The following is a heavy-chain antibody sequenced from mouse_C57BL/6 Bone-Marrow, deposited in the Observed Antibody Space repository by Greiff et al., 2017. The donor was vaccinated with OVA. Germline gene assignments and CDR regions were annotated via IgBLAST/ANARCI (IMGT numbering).Heavy chain of an antibody. J-gene: IGHJ1*03. Sequence: EVHLVESGGDLVKPGGSLKLSCAASGFTFSSYGMSWVRQTPDKRLEWVATISSGGSYTYYPDSVKGRFTISRDNAKNTLYLQMSSLKSEDTAMYYCASRTGPYWYFDVWGTGTTVTVSS. V-gene: IGHV5-6*01. CDR1: GFTFSSYG. CDR2: ISSGGSYT. CDR3: ASRTGPYWYFDV. D-gene: IGHD4-1*01.